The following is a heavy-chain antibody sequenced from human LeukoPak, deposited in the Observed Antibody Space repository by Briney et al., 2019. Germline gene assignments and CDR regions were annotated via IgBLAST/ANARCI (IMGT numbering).Heavy chain of an antibody. V-gene: IGHV3-48*03. CDR2: ISIDGKTI. Sequence: GGSLRLSCAASGFTFSSYEMDWVRQAPGKGLEWVSYISIDGKTIHYADSVKGRFTISRDNAKNSVYLQVNSLRAEDTAIYYCASLWELIGSWGQGTLVTVSS. CDR1: GFTFSSYE. CDR3: ASLWELIGS. J-gene: IGHJ4*02. D-gene: IGHD1-26*01.